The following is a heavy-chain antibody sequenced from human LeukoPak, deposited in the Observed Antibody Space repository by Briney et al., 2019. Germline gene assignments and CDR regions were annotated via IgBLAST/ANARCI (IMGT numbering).Heavy chain of an antibody. CDR3: AKPPESFGDYDRPLEY. V-gene: IGHV3-23*01. Sequence: PGGSLRLSCAASGFSFNNYAMTWVRLAPGRGLEWVSTISNTGGSTYYADSVRGRFTVSRDSSKNTLFLHMHSLRAEDSALYYCAKPPESFGDYDRPLEYWGQGALVTVSS. J-gene: IGHJ4*02. D-gene: IGHD4-17*01. CDR1: GFSFNNYA. CDR2: ISNTGGST.